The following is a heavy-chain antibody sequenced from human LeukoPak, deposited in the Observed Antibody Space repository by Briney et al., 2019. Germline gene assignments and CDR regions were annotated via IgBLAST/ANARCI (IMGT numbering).Heavy chain of an antibody. CDR2: IIPIFGTA. CDR1: GGTFSSYA. D-gene: IGHD3-10*01. Sequence: ASVKVSCKASGGTFSSYAISWVRQAPGQGLEWMGGIIPIFGTANYAQKVQGRVTITTDESTSTAYMELSSLRSEDTAVYYCASSYGSGSGYYYYYYMDVWGKGTTVTVSS. CDR3: ASSYGSGSGYYYYYYMDV. J-gene: IGHJ6*03. V-gene: IGHV1-69*05.